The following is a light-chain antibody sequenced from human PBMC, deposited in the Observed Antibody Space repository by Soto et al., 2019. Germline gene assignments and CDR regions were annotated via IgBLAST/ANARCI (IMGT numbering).Light chain of an antibody. CDR1: QSVGSN. CDR3: QQYNNWPPDRT. Sequence: EIVMTQSPATLSVSPGDRAALSCRASQSVGSNLAWYQQKPCQAPRLLIYGASTRATGIPVRFSGSGSGTEFTLTISSLQCEDFAIYFCQQYNNWPPDRTFGQGTKVEIK. CDR2: GAS. V-gene: IGKV3-15*01. J-gene: IGKJ1*01.